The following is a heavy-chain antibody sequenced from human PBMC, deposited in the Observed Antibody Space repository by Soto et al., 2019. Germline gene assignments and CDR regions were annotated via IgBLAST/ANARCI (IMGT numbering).Heavy chain of an antibody. J-gene: IGHJ5*02. D-gene: IGHD6-19*01. CDR2: INPSGGST. Sequence: QVQLVQSGAEVKKPGASVKVSCKASGYTFTSYYMHWVRQAPGQGLEWMGRINPSGGSTSYAQKFQGRVTMTRDTSTSTVYMELSSLRSEDTAVYYCARDGRIAGATYWFDPWGQGTLVTVSS. V-gene: IGHV1-46*01. CDR3: ARDGRIAGATYWFDP. CDR1: GYTFTSYY.